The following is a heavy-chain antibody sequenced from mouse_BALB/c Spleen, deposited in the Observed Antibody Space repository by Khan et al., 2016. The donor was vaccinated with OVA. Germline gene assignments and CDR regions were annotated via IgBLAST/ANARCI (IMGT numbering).Heavy chain of an antibody. D-gene: IGHD2-4*01. J-gene: IGHJ3*01. Sequence: QVQLKQSGPGLVQPSQSLSITCTVSGFSLTNYSVHWVRQSPGKGLEWLGVIWSAGSTDYNAAFISRLTIRKDNSRRQVFFKMNSLQPNDTALYYCARRGYDYGRGALFAYWGQGTLVTVSA. CDR3: ARRGYDYGRGALFAY. CDR2: IWSAGST. V-gene: IGHV2-2*02. CDR1: GFSLTNYS.